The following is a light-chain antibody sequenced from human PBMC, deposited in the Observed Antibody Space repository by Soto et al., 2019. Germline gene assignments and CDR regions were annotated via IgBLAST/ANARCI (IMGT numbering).Light chain of an antibody. CDR3: QQYFEWPPMT. CDR2: GAS. V-gene: IGKV3-15*01. CDR1: QRFGSSN. J-gene: IGKJ1*01. Sequence: EIVLTQSPGTLSLSPGERGTLSCRASQRFGSSNLAWYQQKPGQAPRLLISGASTRAAGISDRFRGSGSGTEFTLTISSLRSEDSAIYYCQQYFEWPPMTFGQGTKVDI.